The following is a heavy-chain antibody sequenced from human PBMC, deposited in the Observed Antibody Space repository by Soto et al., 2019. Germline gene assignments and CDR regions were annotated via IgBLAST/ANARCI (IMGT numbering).Heavy chain of an antibody. J-gene: IGHJ6*02. CDR1: GGSFSGYY. V-gene: IGHV4-34*01. CDR2: INHSGST. Sequence: SETLSLTCAVYGGSFSGYYWSWIRQPPGKGLEWIGEINHSGSTNYNPSLKSRLTISVDTSKNQFSLKLSSVTAADTAVYYCARVGYDFWGGYYKGDYYYGIDVWGQGTTVTVSS. D-gene: IGHD3-3*01. CDR3: ARVGYDFWGGYYKGDYYYGIDV.